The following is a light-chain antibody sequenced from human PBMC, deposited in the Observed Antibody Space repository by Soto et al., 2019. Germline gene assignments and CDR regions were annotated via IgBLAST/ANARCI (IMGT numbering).Light chain of an antibody. J-gene: IGKJ4*01. V-gene: IGKV3-20*01. CDR2: GAS. CDR3: QQYGSSPLT. Sequence: EIVLTQSPGTLSLSPGERATLSCRASQSVSSSYLAWYQQKPGQAPRLLIYGASSRATGLQDRFSGSGSGTHFTLTISRLEPEDLEEYDCQQYGSSPLTFGGGTKVEIK. CDR1: QSVSSSY.